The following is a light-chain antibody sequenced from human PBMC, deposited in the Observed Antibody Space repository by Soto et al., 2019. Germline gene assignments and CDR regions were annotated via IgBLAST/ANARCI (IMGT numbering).Light chain of an antibody. CDR3: QQRSNWLT. J-gene: IGKJ4*01. Sequence: EIVMTQSPATLSVSPGERATLSCRASQSVSRNLAWYQQKPGQAPRLLIYDASNRATGIPARFSGSGSGTDFTLTISSLEPEDFAVYYCQQRSNWLTFGGGTKVDI. V-gene: IGKV3-11*01. CDR2: DAS. CDR1: QSVSRN.